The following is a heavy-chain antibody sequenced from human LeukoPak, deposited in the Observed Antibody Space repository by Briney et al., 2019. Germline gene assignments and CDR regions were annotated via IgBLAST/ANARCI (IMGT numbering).Heavy chain of an antibody. CDR3: AKATTAIVVDNFFDY. J-gene: IGHJ4*02. CDR1: GFTFTSYA. V-gene: IGHV3-23*01. CDR2: ISGNGGAT. D-gene: IGHD3-22*01. Sequence: PGGPLRLSCAASGFTFTSYAMSWVRQAPGKGLEWVSAISGNGGATYYADSVKGRFTISRDNSKNTLHLQMNSLRAEDTALYYCAKATTAIVVDNFFDYWGQGTLVTVSS.